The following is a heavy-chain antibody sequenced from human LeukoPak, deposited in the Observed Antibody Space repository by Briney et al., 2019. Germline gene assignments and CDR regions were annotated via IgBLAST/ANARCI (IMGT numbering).Heavy chain of an antibody. CDR2: IYSGGST. Sequence: GGSLRLSCAASEFSVGSNYMTWVRQAPGKGLEWVSLIYSGGSTYYADSVKGRFTISRDNSKNTLYLQMNSLRAEDTAVYYCARDSPGAQSQDTAMVTDYWGQGTLVTVSS. CDR1: EFSVGSNY. J-gene: IGHJ4*02. D-gene: IGHD5-18*01. CDR3: ARDSPGAQSQDTAMVTDY. V-gene: IGHV3-66*01.